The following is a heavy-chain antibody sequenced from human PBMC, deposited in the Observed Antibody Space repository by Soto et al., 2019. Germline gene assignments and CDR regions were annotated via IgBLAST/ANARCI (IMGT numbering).Heavy chain of an antibody. CDR1: GGTFNKYS. CDR3: ARCERKSYYDSSGYYCDY. Sequence: SVKVSCKASGGTFNKYSSDWVRQAPGQGPEWVGGIIPLFATPNYAQKFQGRVTITADEVTNTAYMDLRSLTSEDTGVYYCARCERKSYYDSSGYYCDYWGQGTLVTVSS. D-gene: IGHD3-22*01. CDR2: IIPLFATP. J-gene: IGHJ4*02. V-gene: IGHV1-69*13.